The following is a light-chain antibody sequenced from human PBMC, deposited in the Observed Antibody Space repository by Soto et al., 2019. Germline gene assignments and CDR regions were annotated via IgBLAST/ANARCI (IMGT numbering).Light chain of an antibody. J-gene: IGLJ1*01. Sequence: QSVLTQPASVSGSPGQSSTISCTGTSSEGGGYNWVSWYQQYPGKAPKLMMCDVSTRPSGVSSRFSGSKSGNTASLTISGLQAEDEADYYCSSYTSSSTLGFGTGTKVTV. CDR3: SSYTSSSTLG. CDR2: DVS. CDR1: SSEGGGYNW. V-gene: IGLV2-14*01.